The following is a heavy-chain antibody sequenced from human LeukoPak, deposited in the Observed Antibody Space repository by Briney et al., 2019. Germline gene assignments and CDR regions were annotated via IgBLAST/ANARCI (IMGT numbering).Heavy chain of an antibody. V-gene: IGHV4-4*01. CDR1: GGSISTSNW. CDR2: SYHSGSA. CDR3: ARLDFCGRTCHAVDY. D-gene: IGHD2-15*01. J-gene: IGHJ4*02. Sequence: PAGTLSLTCAVSGGSISTSNWWSWVRQPPGKGLEWSGESYHSGSANYNLSVKSRVTISVDRSKNKFSLKLSAVTAADTAVYSCARLDFCGRTCHAVDYWGPGTLVTVFS.